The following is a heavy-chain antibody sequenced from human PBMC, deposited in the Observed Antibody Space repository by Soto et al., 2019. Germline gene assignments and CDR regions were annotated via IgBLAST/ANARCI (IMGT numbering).Heavy chain of an antibody. CDR1: GFTFSSYG. CDR3: ARDKGDYDILTGYPFGY. V-gene: IGHV3-33*01. Sequence: QVQLVESGGGVVQPGRSLRLSCAASGFTFSSYGMHWVCQAPGKGLEWVAVIWYDGSNKYYADSVKGRFTISRDNSKNTLYLQMNSLRAEDTAVYYCARDKGDYDILTGYPFGYWGQGTLVTVSS. J-gene: IGHJ4*02. D-gene: IGHD3-9*01. CDR2: IWYDGSNK.